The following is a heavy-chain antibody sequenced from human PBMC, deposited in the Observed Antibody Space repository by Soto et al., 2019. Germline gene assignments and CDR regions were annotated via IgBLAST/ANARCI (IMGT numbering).Heavy chain of an antibody. V-gene: IGHV4-34*02. Sequence: QAQIQQSGARLLKPSETLSLTCSVSGGSFTGYFYSWIRLSPGTGLEWIGETNDGGITKYSPSLESRATISADKAKKQFSLRLTSVTAADTGVYYCAPTPRLLVPWGQGNPVVVSS. CDR2: TNDGGIT. CDR1: GGSFTGYF. D-gene: IGHD2-8*02. J-gene: IGHJ1*01. CDR3: APTPRLLVP.